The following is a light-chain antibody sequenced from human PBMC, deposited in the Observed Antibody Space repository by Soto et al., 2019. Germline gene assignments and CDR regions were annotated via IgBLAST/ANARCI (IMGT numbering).Light chain of an antibody. V-gene: IGKV1-9*01. CDR3: QQVKTYPRT. J-gene: IGKJ4*01. CDR2: EES. Sequence: DIHLTQSPSFLSASVGDRVTITCRPSQAVPNNMAWYQQKPGKPPKLLIYEESTLHSGVPSRCSGRKSGTQFTLTSDSLQPEDCATYYCQQVKTYPRTFGGGTKVDIK. CDR1: QAVPNN.